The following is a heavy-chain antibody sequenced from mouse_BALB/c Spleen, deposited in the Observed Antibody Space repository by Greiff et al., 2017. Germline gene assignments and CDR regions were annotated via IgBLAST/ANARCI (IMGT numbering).Heavy chain of an antibody. V-gene: IGHV2-9*02. D-gene: IGHD1-2*01. J-gene: IGHJ4*01. Sequence: VQGVESGPGLVAPSQSLSITCTVSGFSLTSYGVHWVRQPPGKGLEWLGVIWAGGSTNYNSALMSRLSISKDNSKSQVFLKMNSLQTDDTAMYYCARSLTATATSYAMDYWGQGTSVTVSS. CDR2: IWAGGST. CDR1: GFSLTSYG. CDR3: ARSLTATATSYAMDY.